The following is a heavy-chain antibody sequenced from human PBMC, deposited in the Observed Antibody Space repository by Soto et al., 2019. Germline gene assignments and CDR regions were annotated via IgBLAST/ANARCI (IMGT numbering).Heavy chain of an antibody. CDR2: IYSGGST. J-gene: IGHJ4*02. Sequence: GGSLRLSCAASGFTVSSNYMSWVRQAPGKGLEWVSVIYSGGSTYYADSVKGRFTISRNNSKNTLYLQMNSLRAEDTAVYYCARSLGGYSGYGIFDYWGQGTLVTVSS. CDR1: GFTVSSNY. V-gene: IGHV3-53*04. D-gene: IGHD5-12*01. CDR3: ARSLGGYSGYGIFDY.